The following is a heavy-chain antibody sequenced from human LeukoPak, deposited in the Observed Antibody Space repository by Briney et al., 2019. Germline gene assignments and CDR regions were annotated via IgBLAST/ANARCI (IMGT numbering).Heavy chain of an antibody. CDR3: AQLVAATPLDY. CDR2: ISGSGDNT. D-gene: IGHD2-15*01. J-gene: IGHJ4*02. V-gene: IGHV3-23*01. CDR1: GFTFTNYA. Sequence: QPGGSLRLSCAASGFTFTNYAMTWVRQAPGKGLEWVSGISGSGDNTYYADSVKGRFTISRDNSKNTLYLQMNSLRAEDTAVYYCAQLVAATPLDYWGQGTLVTVSS.